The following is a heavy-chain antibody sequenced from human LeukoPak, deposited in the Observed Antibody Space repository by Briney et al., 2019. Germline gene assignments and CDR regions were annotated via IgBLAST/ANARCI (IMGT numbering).Heavy chain of an antibody. CDR3: ARSQSCSGGSCYLDY. D-gene: IGHD2-15*01. V-gene: IGHV1-2*02. J-gene: IGHJ4*02. CDR2: INPNSGGT. Sequence: ASVKVSCKASGYTFTGYYMHWVRQAPGRGLEWMGWINPNSGGTNYAQKFQGRVTMTRDTSISTAYMELSRLRSDDTAVYYCARSQSCSGGSCYLDYWGQGTLVTVSS. CDR1: GYTFTGYY.